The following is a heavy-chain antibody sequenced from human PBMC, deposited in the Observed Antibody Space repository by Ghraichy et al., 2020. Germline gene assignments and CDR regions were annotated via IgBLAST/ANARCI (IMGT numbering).Heavy chain of an antibody. CDR3: AGGYCTSTNCYDY. CDR1: DFAFSTYS. V-gene: IGHV3-48*02. CDR2: ISPAYTI. J-gene: IGHJ4*02. Sequence: GGSLRLSCAASDFAFSTYSMNWVRQAPGKGLEWISYISPAYTIHYADSVRGRFTISRDNAKNSLYLQMHSLRDGDTAMYYCAGGYCTSTNCYDYWGPGTLVTVSS. D-gene: IGHD2-8*01.